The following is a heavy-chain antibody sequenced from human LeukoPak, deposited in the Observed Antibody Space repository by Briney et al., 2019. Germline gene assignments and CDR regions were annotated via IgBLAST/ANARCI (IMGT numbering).Heavy chain of an antibody. CDR3: ARGLSGYASSLGY. CDR2: INSDGSST. Sequence: PGGSLRLSCAASGFTFSSYWMHSVRQAPGKGLLWVSRINSDGSSTSYADSVRGRLSISRDNAKNTLYLQMNSLRAEDTAVYYCARGLSGYASSLGYWGQGTLVTVSA. J-gene: IGHJ4*02. V-gene: IGHV3-74*01. D-gene: IGHD6-6*01. CDR1: GFTFSSYW.